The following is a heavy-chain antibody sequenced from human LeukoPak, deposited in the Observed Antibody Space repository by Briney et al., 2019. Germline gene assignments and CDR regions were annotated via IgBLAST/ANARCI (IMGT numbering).Heavy chain of an antibody. J-gene: IGHJ4*02. CDR3: AKDRYSSGWYYFDY. CDR2: IRYDGSNK. Sequence: GALRLSCAASGFTFSSYGMHWVRQAPGKGLEWVAFIRYDGSNKYYADSVKGRFTISRDNSKNTLYLQMNSLRAEDTAVYCCAKDRYSSGWYYFDYWGQGTLVTVSS. D-gene: IGHD6-19*01. CDR1: GFTFSSYG. V-gene: IGHV3-30*02.